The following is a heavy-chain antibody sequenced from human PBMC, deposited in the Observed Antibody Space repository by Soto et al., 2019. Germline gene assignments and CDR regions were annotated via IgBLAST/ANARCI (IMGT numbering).Heavy chain of an antibody. J-gene: IGHJ3*02. CDR2: MNPNSGNT. D-gene: IGHD3-22*01. V-gene: IGHV1-8*02. CDR3: ARGKGYFYDSSGTSGALDI. CDR1: GYTFTSYY. Sequence: GASVKVSCKASGYTFTSYYMHWVRQAPGQGLEWMGWMNPNSGNTGYAQKFQGRVTMTRNTSISTAYMELSSLRSEDTAVYYCARGKGYFYDSSGTSGALDIWGQGTMVTVSS.